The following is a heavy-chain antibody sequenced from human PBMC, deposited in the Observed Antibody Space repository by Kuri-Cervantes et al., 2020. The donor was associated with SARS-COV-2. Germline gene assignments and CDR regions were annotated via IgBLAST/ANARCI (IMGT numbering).Heavy chain of an antibody. D-gene: IGHD6-13*01. Sequence: SCTVSGGSISSGSYYWSWIRQPAGKGLEWIGRIYTSGSTNYNPSLKSRVTISVDTSKNQFSLKLSSVTAADTAVYYCARDRRGSSWYEDYWGQGTLVTVSS. V-gene: IGHV4-61*02. CDR1: GGSISSGSYY. J-gene: IGHJ4*02. CDR3: ARDRRGSSWYEDY. CDR2: IYTSGST.